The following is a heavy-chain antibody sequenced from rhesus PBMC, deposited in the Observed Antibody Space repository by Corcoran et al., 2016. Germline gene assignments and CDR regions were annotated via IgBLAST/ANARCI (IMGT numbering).Heavy chain of an antibody. CDR3: ASLYSSGWYTNPDY. CDR2: ISYIRST. D-gene: IGHD6-31*01. Sequence: QLQLQESGPGLVKPSETLSLTCAVSGYSISSGYGWSWIRQPPGKGLEWIGYISYIRSTSYNPSLKSRVTISRDTSKNQVSLKLSSVTAADTAVYYCASLYSSGWYTNPDYWGQGVLVTVSS. V-gene: IGHV4-122*02. J-gene: IGHJ4*01. CDR1: GYSISSGYG.